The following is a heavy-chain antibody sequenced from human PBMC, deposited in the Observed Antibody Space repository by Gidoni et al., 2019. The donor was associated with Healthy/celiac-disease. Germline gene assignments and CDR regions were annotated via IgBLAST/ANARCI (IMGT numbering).Heavy chain of an antibody. V-gene: IGHV1-69*01. CDR1: GGTFSSYS. J-gene: IGHJ5*02. CDR2: IIPIFGTA. Sequence: VQLVPSGAEVTTPGSSVKVSCKASGGTFSSYSISWVRPAPGQGLEWMGGIIPIFGTANYAQKFQGRVTITADEATSTAYMELSSLRSEDTAVYYCASNMWFVESTNWFDLWGQGTLVTVSS. CDR3: ASNMWFVESTNWFDL. D-gene: IGHD3-10*01.